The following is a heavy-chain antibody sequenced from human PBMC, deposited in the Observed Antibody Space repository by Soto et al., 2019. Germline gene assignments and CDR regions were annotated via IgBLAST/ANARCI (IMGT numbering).Heavy chain of an antibody. Sequence: PGGSLRLSCRASGFIFSSFAMTWVRQASGKGLEWVSSIGGSGIITYYTDSVKGRFTISRDNSGNTLFLHMNSLRADDTAVYYCAKDPNGDYVGAFDSWGQGTLVTVSS. J-gene: IGHJ4*02. CDR3: AKDPNGDYVGAFDS. D-gene: IGHD4-17*01. V-gene: IGHV3-23*01. CDR1: GFIFSSFA. CDR2: IGGSGIIT.